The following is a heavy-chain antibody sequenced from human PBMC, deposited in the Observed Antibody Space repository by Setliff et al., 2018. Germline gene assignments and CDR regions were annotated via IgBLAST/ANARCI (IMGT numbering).Heavy chain of an antibody. J-gene: IGHJ4*02. V-gene: IGHV3-74*01. CDR2: VNSDGSST. D-gene: IGHD6-25*01. CDR1: GFTFSSYA. CDR3: VRDTTSGWMLTN. Sequence: GGSLRLSCAASGFTFSSYAMSWVRQAPGKGLEWVSRVNSDGSSTIYADSVKGRFTISRDNAENTLYLQMNSLRAEDTAVYYCVRDTTSGWMLTNWGQGTLVTVSS.